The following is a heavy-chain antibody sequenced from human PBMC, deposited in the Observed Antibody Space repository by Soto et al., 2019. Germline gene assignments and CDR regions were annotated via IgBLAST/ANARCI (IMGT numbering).Heavy chain of an antibody. CDR2: TYYRSKLYN. CDR1: GDSVSSNSSA. V-gene: IGHV6-1*01. J-gene: IGHJ5*02. Sequence: SQTLSLTFAISGDSVSSNSSAWNWISQSPSRGLEWLGRTYYRSKLYNDYAVSVKSRITINPDTSKNQFSLKLSSVTAADTAVYYCARHGLSIAAPGGWFDPWGQGTLVTVSS. D-gene: IGHD6-6*01. CDR3: ARHGLSIAAPGGWFDP.